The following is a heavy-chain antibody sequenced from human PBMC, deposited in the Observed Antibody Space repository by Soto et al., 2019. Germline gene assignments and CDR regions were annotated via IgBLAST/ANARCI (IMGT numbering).Heavy chain of an antibody. D-gene: IGHD4-17*01. V-gene: IGHV4-30-2*01. J-gene: IGHJ6*02. CDR3: ARAHYGDYGYGMDV. CDR2: IQQGGRT. CDR1: GGSISSGGYS. Sequence: QLQLQESGSGLVKPSQTLSLTCAVSGGSISSGGYSWSWIRQPPGKGLEWIGYIQQGGRTYYNPSLKRRVTISVDRSKNQVALKLTSVTAADTAVYYCARAHYGDYGYGMDVWGQGTTVTVSS.